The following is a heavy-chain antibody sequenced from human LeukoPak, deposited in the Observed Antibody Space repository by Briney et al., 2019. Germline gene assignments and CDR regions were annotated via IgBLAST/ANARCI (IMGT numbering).Heavy chain of an antibody. J-gene: IGHJ4*02. CDR3: ARIDGYTYGYAAY. Sequence: SETLSLTCAVSGYSISSGYYWGWIRRPPGKGLELIGNIYPSGSTYYNPSLNSRVTISVDTSKNQFSLKLTSVTAADTAVYYCARIDGYTYGYAAYWGQGTLVTVSS. CDR2: IYPSGST. V-gene: IGHV4-38-2*01. CDR1: GYSISSGYY. D-gene: IGHD5-18*01.